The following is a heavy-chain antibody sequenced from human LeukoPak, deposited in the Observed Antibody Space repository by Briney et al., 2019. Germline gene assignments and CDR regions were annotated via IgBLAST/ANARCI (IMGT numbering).Heavy chain of an antibody. CDR2: ISEDGINK. D-gene: IGHD6-13*01. J-gene: IGHJ4*02. V-gene: IGHV3-30*18. CDR1: GFTFSNYG. Sequence: PGGSLRLTCAASGFTFSNYGMHCVRQAPGQGLEWVAGISEDGINKYYADSVKARFTISRDNSNNTLFLQMNNLRADDTAVYYCAKDRETTASGTFDSWGQGALVTVSS. CDR3: AKDRETTASGTFDS.